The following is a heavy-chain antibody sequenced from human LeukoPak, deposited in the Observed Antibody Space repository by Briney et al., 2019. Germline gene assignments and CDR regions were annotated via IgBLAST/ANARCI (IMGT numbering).Heavy chain of an antibody. V-gene: IGHV3-21*01. CDR3: ARDLRIAARPTADNWFDP. CDR2: ITGSSSYV. Sequence: PGGSLRLSCAASGFTFSSYAMSWVRQAPGKGLEWVSSITGSSSYVHYTDSVRGRFTISRDNAKNSLYLQMNSLRGEDTAVYYCARDLRIAARPTADNWFDPWGQGTLVTVSS. J-gene: IGHJ5*02. D-gene: IGHD6-6*01. CDR1: GFTFSSYA.